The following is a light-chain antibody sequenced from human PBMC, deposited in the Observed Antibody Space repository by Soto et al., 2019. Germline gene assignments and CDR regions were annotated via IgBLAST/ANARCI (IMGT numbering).Light chain of an antibody. J-gene: IGKJ1*01. CDR3: QHFISYVWT. CDR2: KAS. V-gene: IGKV1-5*03. Sequence: DIQMTQSPSTLSASVGDRVTITCRASQSLNNWLAWYQQKPGKAPKLLIYKASSLESGVPSRFSGSGSGTEFTLTISSLQADDCATYSCQHFISYVWTFGQGTRVEIK. CDR1: QSLNNW.